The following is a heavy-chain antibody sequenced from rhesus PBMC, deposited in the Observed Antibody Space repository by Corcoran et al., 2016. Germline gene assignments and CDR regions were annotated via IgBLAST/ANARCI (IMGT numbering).Heavy chain of an antibody. J-gene: IGHJ4*01. V-gene: IGHV4-173*01. D-gene: IGHD6-25*01. CDR1: GGSISSTY. CDR3: ARGPNSGSWIDY. CDR2: IAGSGGST. Sequence: QLQLQESGPGLVKPSEPLSLTCAVSGGSISSTYWSWIRQPTGKGLEWIGLIAGSGGSTDYNPSLKSRVTISTDTSKNQFSLKLSSVTAADTAVYYCARGPNSGSWIDYWGQGVLVTVSS.